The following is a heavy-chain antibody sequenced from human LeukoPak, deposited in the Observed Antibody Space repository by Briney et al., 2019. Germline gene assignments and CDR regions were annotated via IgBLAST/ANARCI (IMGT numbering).Heavy chain of an antibody. CDR2: ISGDGDST. V-gene: IGHV3-43*02. CDR1: GLTFSAYA. Sequence: GGSLRLSCAASGLTFSAYAMHWVRQAPGKGLEWVSLISGDGDSTYFADSVKGRFTISRDNRKNSLYLQTNSLRTEDTALYYCAKGANYYGSGSYFDYWGQGTLVTVSS. D-gene: IGHD3-10*01. J-gene: IGHJ4*02. CDR3: AKGANYYGSGSYFDY.